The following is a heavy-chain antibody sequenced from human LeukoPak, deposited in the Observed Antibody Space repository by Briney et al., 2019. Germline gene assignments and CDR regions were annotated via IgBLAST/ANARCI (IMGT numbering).Heavy chain of an antibody. D-gene: IGHD3-16*02. CDR1: GFTFNSFA. J-gene: IGHJ4*02. Sequence: GSLRLSCAASGFTFNSFAMNWVRQAPGKGLEWVSSISGSDGTSHYADFVKGRFTISRDNSKNTLYLQMNSLGAEDTAAYYCAKSLGVGGYTRYKGFDQWGQGTLVVVSS. CDR2: ISGSDGTS. CDR3: AKSLGVGGYTRYKGFDQ. V-gene: IGHV3-23*01.